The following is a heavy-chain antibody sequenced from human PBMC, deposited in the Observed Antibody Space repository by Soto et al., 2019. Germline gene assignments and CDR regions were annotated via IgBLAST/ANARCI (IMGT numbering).Heavy chain of an antibody. V-gene: IGHV1-18*01. D-gene: IGHD6-19*01. CDR3: AGYESLAVAYARAFDI. CDR1: GYTFTSYG. CDR2: ISAYNGNT. J-gene: IGHJ3*02. Sequence: QVQLVQSGSAVKKPGASVKVSCKASGYTFTSYGISWVRQAPGQGLEWMGWISAYNGNTNYAQKLQGRVTMTTDTPPSTAYRELRSVRSDDTAVYYCAGYESLAVAYARAFDIWVQGTMVTVCS.